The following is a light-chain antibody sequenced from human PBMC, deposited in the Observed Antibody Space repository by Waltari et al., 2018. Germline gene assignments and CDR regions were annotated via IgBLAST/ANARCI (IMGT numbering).Light chain of an antibody. CDR3: VQAIAFPFT. Sequence: DVVMTQTPLSLPITPGEPASISCRSSQSLLHSNGNTYLYWYLQKPGQSPQLLIYGGANRASGVPDRFSGSGSGTEFTLKITTVEAEDVGVYYCVQAIAFPFTFGPGTKLDIK. V-gene: IGKV2-40*01. J-gene: IGKJ3*01. CDR1: QSLLHSNGNTY. CDR2: GGA.